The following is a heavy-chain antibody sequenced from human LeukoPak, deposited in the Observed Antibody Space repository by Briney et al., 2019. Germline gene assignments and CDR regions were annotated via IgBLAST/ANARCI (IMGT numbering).Heavy chain of an antibody. J-gene: IGHJ4*02. V-gene: IGHV3-23*01. Sequence: PGGSLRLSCAASGFTFSSYAMSWVRQAPGKGLEWVSAISGSGGNTYYADSVKGRFTMSRDNSKNTLYLQMNSLRAEDTAVYYCAKVIWFGELFFDYWGQGTLVTVSS. CDR1: GFTFSSYA. CDR3: AKVIWFGELFFDY. CDR2: ISGSGGNT. D-gene: IGHD3-10*01.